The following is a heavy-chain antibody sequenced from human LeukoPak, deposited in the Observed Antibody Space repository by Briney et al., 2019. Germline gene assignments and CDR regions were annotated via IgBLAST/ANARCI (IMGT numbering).Heavy chain of an antibody. J-gene: IGHJ4*02. V-gene: IGHV3-30*02. CDR2: TRYDGSDK. CDR1: RFTFSSCG. D-gene: IGHD1-26*01. CDR3: AKDEGVGASYFVY. Sequence: PGGSLRLSCEASRFTFSSCGMHWGRQAPGKGLEWVAYTRYDGSDKYYIDSVKGRFTIARDNSKKTLYLQMTSLRPDDTAVYFCAKDEGVGASYFVYWGQGTLVAVSS.